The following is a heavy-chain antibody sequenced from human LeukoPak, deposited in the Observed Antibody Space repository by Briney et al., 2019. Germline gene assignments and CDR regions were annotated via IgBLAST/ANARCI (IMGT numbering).Heavy chain of an antibody. D-gene: IGHD6-13*01. CDR3: ARVGSIAAAETPDY. CDR2: LSASGTDT. V-gene: IGHV3-11*06. J-gene: IGHJ4*02. CDR1: AFIFCDYY. Sequence: GGSLRQSCAAAAFIFCDYYMTWIGQALGRGLEWLSYLSASGTDTNLADSVKGPFTTSRDNAKTTLYLQMNSLRAEDSAVYYCARVGSIAAAETPDYWGQGTLVTVSS.